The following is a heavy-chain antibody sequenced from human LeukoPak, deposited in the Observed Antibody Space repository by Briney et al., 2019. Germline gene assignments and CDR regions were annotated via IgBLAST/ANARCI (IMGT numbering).Heavy chain of an antibody. J-gene: IGHJ4*02. CDR1: GFTFSSYG. V-gene: IGHV3-30*18. CDR2: ISYDESNK. CDR3: AKDLSVTFGGVIVPLDY. Sequence: PGRSLRLSCAASGFTFSSYGMHWVRQAPGKGLEWVAVISYDESNKYYADSVKGRFTISRDNSKNTLYLQMNSLRAEDTAVYYCAKDLSVTFGGVIVPLDYWGQGTLVTVSS. D-gene: IGHD3-16*02.